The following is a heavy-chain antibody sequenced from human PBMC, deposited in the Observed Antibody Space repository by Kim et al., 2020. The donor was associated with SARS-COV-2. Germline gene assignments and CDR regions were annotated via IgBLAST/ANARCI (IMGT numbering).Heavy chain of an antibody. Sequence: SETLSLTCTVSGGSISSSSYYWGWIRQPPGKGLEWIGSIYYSGSTYYNPSLKSRVTISVDTSKNQFSLKLTSVTAADTAVYYCARHVMALTHAFDIWGQGTMVTVSS. V-gene: IGHV4-39*01. CDR1: GGSISSSSYY. J-gene: IGHJ3*02. CDR3: ARHVMALTHAFDI. CDR2: IYYSGST. D-gene: IGHD7-27*01.